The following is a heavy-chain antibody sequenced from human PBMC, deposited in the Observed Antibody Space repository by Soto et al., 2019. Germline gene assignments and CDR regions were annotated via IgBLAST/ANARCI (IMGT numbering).Heavy chain of an antibody. Sequence: PSETLSLTCTVSGGSISSYYWSWIRQPPGKGLEWIGYIYYSGSTNYNPSLKSRVTISVDTSKNQFSLKLSSVTAADTAVYYCAREADLSSGNWFDPWGQGTLVTVSS. CDR1: GGSISSYY. J-gene: IGHJ5*02. CDR2: IYYSGST. CDR3: AREADLSSGNWFDP. V-gene: IGHV4-59*01. D-gene: IGHD3-10*01.